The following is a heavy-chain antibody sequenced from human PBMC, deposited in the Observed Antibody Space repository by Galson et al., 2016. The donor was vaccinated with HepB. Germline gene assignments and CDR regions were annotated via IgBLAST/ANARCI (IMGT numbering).Heavy chain of an antibody. V-gene: IGHV3-23*01. CDR3: AKYQGSPQNAFDI. CDR2: ISTGGGGT. J-gene: IGHJ3*02. Sequence: SLRLSCAASGFIFTNYAMSWVRQAPGKGLEWVSAISTGGGGTYYVDSVKGRFTISRDDSKNTLYLQMNSLRAEDTAVYYCAKYQGSPQNAFDIWGQGTMVTVSS. CDR1: GFIFTNYA.